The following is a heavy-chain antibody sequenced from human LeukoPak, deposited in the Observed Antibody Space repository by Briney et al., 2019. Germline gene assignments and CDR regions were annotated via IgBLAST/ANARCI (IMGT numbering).Heavy chain of an antibody. V-gene: IGHV3-23*01. CDR1: GFTFSSYA. J-gene: IGHJ4*02. D-gene: IGHD2-2*01. Sequence: GGSLRLSCAASGFTFSSYAMSWVRQAPGKGLEWVSAISVSGGSTYYADSVKGRFTISRDNSKNTLYLQMNSLRIEDTAVYYCAKDSGYCDTTSCRLANWGQGTLVTVS. CDR2: ISVSGGST. CDR3: AKDSGYCDTTSCRLAN.